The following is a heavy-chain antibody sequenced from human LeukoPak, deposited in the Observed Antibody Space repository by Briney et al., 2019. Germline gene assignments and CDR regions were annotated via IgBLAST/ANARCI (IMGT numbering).Heavy chain of an antibody. J-gene: IGHJ4*02. CDR1: GFTFSSYW. Sequence: PGGSLRLSCAASGFTFSSYWMSWVRQAPGKGLEWVANIKQDGSQKYYVDSVKGRFTISRDNAKNSLYLQMNSLRAEDTAVYYCARKMVTINRFSGDYWGQGTLVTVSS. V-gene: IGHV3-7*02. D-gene: IGHD5-24*01. CDR2: IKQDGSQK. CDR3: ARKMVTINRFSGDY.